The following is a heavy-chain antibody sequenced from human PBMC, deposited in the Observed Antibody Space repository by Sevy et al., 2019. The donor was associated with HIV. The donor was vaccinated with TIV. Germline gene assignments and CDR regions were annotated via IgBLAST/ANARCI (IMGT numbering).Heavy chain of an antibody. CDR2: ISSSGSTI. CDR1: GFTFSYYY. Sequence: GGSLRLSCAASGFTFSYYYMSWIRQAPGKGLEWVSYISSSGSTIYYADSVKGRFTISRDNAKNSLYLQMNSLRAEDTAVYYCARDSPLVQAAAGKGAYGMDVWGQGTTVTVSS. D-gene: IGHD6-13*01. J-gene: IGHJ6*02. CDR3: ARDSPLVQAAAGKGAYGMDV. V-gene: IGHV3-11*01.